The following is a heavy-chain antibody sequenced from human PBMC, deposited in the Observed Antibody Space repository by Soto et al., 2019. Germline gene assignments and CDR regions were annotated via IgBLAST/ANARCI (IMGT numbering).Heavy chain of an antibody. D-gene: IGHD3-10*01. V-gene: IGHV3-23*01. CDR3: ARELYYYSCGMDV. Sequence: EVQLLESGGGLVQPGGSLRLSCAASGFTLSNYAITWVRQAPGKGLEWVSGITLNGDNTYHADSVKGRFTVSRDNSKNTLYLELKSLRVEETAVYSCARELYYYSCGMDVWGPGTTVIVSS. CDR1: GFTLSNYA. J-gene: IGHJ6*02. CDR2: ITLNGDNT.